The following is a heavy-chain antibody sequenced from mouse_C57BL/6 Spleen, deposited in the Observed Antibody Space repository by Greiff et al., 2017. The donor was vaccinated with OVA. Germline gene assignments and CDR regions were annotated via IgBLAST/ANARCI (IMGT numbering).Heavy chain of an antibody. CDR2: ISNLAYSI. D-gene: IGHD3-2*02. CDR3: ARHQATDVYYAMDY. J-gene: IGHJ4*01. V-gene: IGHV5-15*01. CDR1: GFTFSDYG. Sequence: EVKLVESGGGLVQPGGSLKLSCAASGFTFSDYGMAWVRQAPRKGLEWVAFISNLAYSIYYADTVTGRFTISRENAKNTLYLEMSSLRSEDTAIYYCARHQATDVYYAMDYWGQGTSVTVSS.